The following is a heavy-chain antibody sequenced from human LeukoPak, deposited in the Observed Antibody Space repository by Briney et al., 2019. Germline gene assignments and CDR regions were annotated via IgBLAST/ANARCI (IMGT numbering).Heavy chain of an antibody. D-gene: IGHD6-19*01. CDR3: ARDMAGTDAFDI. J-gene: IGHJ3*02. Sequence: PSETLSLTCTVSGGSINSYYWSWIRQPPGKGLEWVGYIYYSGTTNYNPSLKSRVTISVDTSKNQFSLKLSSVTAADTAVYYSARDMAGTDAFDIWGRGTMVTVSS. CDR1: GGSINSYY. V-gene: IGHV4-59*01. CDR2: IYYSGTT.